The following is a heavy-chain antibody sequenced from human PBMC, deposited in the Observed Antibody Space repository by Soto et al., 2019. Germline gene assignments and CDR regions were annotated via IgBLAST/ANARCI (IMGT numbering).Heavy chain of an antibody. J-gene: IGHJ3*02. D-gene: IGHD1-26*01. CDR3: ARHRDGGSYNAFDI. CDR2: IYPGDSDT. V-gene: IGHV5-51*01. Sequence: PGESLKICCKGSGYTFSNYWVGWVRQMPGKGLEWMGIIYPGDSDTRYSPSFQGQVTISVDKSITTAYLQWSSLKASDTAMYYCARHRDGGSYNAFDIWGQGTMVTVSS. CDR1: GYTFSNYW.